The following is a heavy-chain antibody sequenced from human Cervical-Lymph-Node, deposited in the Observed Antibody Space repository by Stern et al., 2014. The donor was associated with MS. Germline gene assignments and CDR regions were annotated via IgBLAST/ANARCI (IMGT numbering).Heavy chain of an antibody. V-gene: IGHV3-33*01. CDR1: GFSFSNFA. Sequence: QVQLVQSGGGVVQHGRSLRLSCAASGFSFSNFAMHWVRQAPGKGLEWVATIWYDGSKKYYAESLKGRITISRDNSKNTLYLQMNSLSAEDTAVYYCAREKDVVLVYRFDPWGQGTLVTVSS. CDR2: IWYDGSKK. D-gene: IGHD2-2*01. CDR3: AREKDVVLVYRFDP. J-gene: IGHJ5*02.